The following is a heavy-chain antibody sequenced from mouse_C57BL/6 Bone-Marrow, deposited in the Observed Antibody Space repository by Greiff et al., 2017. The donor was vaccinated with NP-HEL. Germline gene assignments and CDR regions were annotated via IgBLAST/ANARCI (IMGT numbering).Heavy chain of an antibody. V-gene: IGHV1-74*01. CDR1: GYTFTSYW. Sequence: QVQLQQPGAELVKPGASVKVSCKASGYTFTSYWMHWVKQRPGQGLEWIGRIHPSDSDTNYNQKFKGKATLTVDKSSSTAYMQLSSLTSEDSAVYYCAIEDGSSDWFAYWGQGTLVTVSA. J-gene: IGHJ3*01. CDR2: IHPSDSDT. CDR3: AIEDGSSDWFAY. D-gene: IGHD1-1*01.